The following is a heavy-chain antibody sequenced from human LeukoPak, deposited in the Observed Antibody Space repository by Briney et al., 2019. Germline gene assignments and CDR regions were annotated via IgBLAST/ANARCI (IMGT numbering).Heavy chain of an antibody. CDR3: ALTYYYDSRSDY. J-gene: IGHJ4*02. CDR1: GGSISSSSYY. D-gene: IGHD3-22*01. V-gene: IGHV4-39*07. Sequence: PSETLSLTCTVSGGSISSSSYYWGWIRQPPGKGLEWIGEINHSGSTNYNPSLKSRVTISVDTSKNQFSLKLSSVTAADTAVYYCALTYYYDSRSDYWGQGTLVTVSS. CDR2: INHSGST.